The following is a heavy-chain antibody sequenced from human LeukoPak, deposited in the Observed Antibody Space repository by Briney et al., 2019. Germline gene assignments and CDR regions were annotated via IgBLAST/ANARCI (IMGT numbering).Heavy chain of an antibody. CDR1: GGSISSSSYY. CDR3: ASGSGSYYYYYYMDV. Sequence: PSETLSLTCTVSGGSISSSSYYWGWIRQPPGKGLEWIGSIYYSGSTYYNPSLKCRVTISVDTSKNQFSLKLSSVTAADTAVYYCASGSGSYYYYYYMDVWGKGTTVTISS. D-gene: IGHD3-10*01. V-gene: IGHV4-39*07. CDR2: IYYSGST. J-gene: IGHJ6*03.